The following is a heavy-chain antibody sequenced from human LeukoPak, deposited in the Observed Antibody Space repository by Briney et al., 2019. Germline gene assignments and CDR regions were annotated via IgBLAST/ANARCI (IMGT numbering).Heavy chain of an antibody. J-gene: IGHJ4*02. CDR2: IYHSGST. CDR3: ARDSGSSAFDY. Sequence: PSETLSLTCAVSGGSISSGGYSWSWIRQPPGKGLEWIGYIYHSGSTYSNPSLKSRVTISVDTSKNQFSLKLSSVAAADTAVYYCARDSGSSAFDYWGQGTLVTVSS. D-gene: IGHD1-26*01. CDR1: GGSISSGGYS. V-gene: IGHV4-30-2*01.